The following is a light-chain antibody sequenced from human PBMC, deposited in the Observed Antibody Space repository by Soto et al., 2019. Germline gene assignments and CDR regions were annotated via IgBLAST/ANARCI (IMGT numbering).Light chain of an antibody. J-gene: IGLJ3*02. CDR3: CSYAGTYSWV. V-gene: IGLV2-11*01. CDR2: DVT. Sequence: QSVLTQPRSVSGSPGQSVTISCTGTSSDVGGYNYVSWYQHHPGKAPKLIIYDVTERPSGVPYRFSGSKSGNTASLTISGLQAEDEADYYCCSYAGTYSWVFGGGTKLTVL. CDR1: SSDVGGYNY.